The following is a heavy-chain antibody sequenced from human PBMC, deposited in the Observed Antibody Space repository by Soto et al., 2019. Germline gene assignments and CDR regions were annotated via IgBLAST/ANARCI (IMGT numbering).Heavy chain of an antibody. Sequence: SETLSLTCTVSGGSISSYYWSWIRQPPGKGLEWIGYIYYSGSTNYNPSLKSRVTISVDTSKNQFSLKLSSVTAADTAVYYCARETTYYYDSSGSTGYFDYWGQGTLVTVSS. D-gene: IGHD3-22*01. CDR2: IYYSGST. J-gene: IGHJ4*02. CDR3: ARETTYYYDSSGSTGYFDY. V-gene: IGHV4-59*01. CDR1: GGSISSYY.